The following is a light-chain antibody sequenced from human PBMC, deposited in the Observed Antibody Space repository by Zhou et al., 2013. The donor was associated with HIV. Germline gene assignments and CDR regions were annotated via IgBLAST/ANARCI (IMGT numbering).Light chain of an antibody. V-gene: IGKV3-20*01. CDR2: GAS. J-gene: IGKJ3*01. Sequence: EVVLTQSPATLSVSPGEGATLSCRASQSISTLLAWYQQKPGQAPRLLIYGASYRATGIPDRISGSGSGTDFTLTISRLEPEDFGVYYCQQYGSSPPFTFGPGTKVDI. CDR3: QQYGSSPPFT. CDR1: QSISTL.